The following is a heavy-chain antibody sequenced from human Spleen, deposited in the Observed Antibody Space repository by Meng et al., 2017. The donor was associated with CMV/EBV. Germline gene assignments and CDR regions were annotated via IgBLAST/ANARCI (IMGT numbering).Heavy chain of an antibody. D-gene: IGHD1-26*01. CDR3: ARGGARLGY. J-gene: IGHJ4*02. CDR2: INHSGST. V-gene: IGHV4-34*01. CDR1: GCSFSGYY. Sequence: QVRLHVVDACLLKPSDVPSLTCAVYGCSFSGYYWSWSRQPPGKGLKWIGEINHSGSTNYNPSLKSRVTISVDTSKNQFSLKLSSVTAADTAVYYCARGGARLGYWGQGTLVTVSS.